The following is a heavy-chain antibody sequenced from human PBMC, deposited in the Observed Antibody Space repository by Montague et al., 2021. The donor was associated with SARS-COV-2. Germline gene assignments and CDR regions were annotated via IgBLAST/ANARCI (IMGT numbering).Heavy chain of an antibody. D-gene: IGHD4-11*01. CDR2: ISYSGST. J-gene: IGHJ4*02. CDR3: AASGRRGYSNPFRH. CDR1: GDSITSGGYF. V-gene: IGHV4-31*03. Sequence: TLSLTCTVSGDSITSGGYFWNWIRQHPGKGLEYIGAISYSGSTYYKPSLTSRVSISMDTSKNAFSLSLHSVTAADTAVYFCAASGRRGYSNPFRHCGRGSLVTVSS.